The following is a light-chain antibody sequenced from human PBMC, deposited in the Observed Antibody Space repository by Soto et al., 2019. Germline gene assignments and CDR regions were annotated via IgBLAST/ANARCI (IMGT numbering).Light chain of an antibody. CDR3: SSYTSSSTLYV. V-gene: IGLV2-14*01. J-gene: IGLJ1*01. CDR1: SSDVGDNNY. Sequence: QSALTQPASVSGSPGQSITISCTGTSSDVGDNNYVSWYQQHPGKAPKLMIYDVTPRPTGISNRFSGAKSGNTASLTISGLQAEDEAEYYCSSYTSSSTLYVFGSGTKLTVL. CDR2: DVT.